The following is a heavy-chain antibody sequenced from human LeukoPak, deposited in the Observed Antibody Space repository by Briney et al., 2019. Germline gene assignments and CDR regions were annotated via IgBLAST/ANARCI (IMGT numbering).Heavy chain of an antibody. CDR2: ISDSRSST. CDR3: AKAGGVGYYFDY. V-gene: IGHV3-23*01. J-gene: IGHJ4*02. D-gene: IGHD2-8*01. CDR1: GFTFNNYA. Sequence: PGGSLRLSCAASGFTFNNYAMSWVRQAPGKGLEWVSAISDSRSSTYYADSIKGRFTISRDNSKNTLYLQMDSLRAEDTAVYYCAKAGGVGYYFDYWGQGTLVTVSS.